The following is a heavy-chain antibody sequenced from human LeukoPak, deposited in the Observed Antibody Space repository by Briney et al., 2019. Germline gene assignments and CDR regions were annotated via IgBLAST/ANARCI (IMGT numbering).Heavy chain of an antibody. CDR3: ARNVLLWFGELPNAFDI. CDR1: GGSISSSSYY. J-gene: IGHJ3*02. D-gene: IGHD3-10*01. Sequence: SEALSLTCTVSGGSISSSSYYWGWIRQPPGKGLEWIGYIYYSGSTNYNPSLKSRVTISVDTSKNQFSLKLSSVTAADTAVYYCARNVLLWFGELPNAFDIWGQGTMVTVSS. V-gene: IGHV4-61*05. CDR2: IYYSGST.